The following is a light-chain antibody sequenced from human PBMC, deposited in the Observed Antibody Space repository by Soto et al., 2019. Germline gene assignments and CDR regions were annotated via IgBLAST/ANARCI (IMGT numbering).Light chain of an antibody. J-gene: IGKJ4*01. Sequence: EIVLAQSPGTLSLSPGERATLSCRASESISTSLAWFQQKPGQAPRLLVYGASSRATDIPDRFTGRGSGTDFTLTISRLEPEDFAVYYCHQYGTSPLTFGGGTKVDIK. CDR3: HQYGTSPLT. CDR2: GAS. CDR1: ESISTS. V-gene: IGKV3-20*01.